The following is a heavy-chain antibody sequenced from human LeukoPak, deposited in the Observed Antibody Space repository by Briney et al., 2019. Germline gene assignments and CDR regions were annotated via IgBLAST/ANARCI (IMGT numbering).Heavy chain of an antibody. CDR2: ISGSGGST. D-gene: IGHD3-3*01. Sequence: GGSLRLSCAASGFTFSSYAMSWVRQAPGKGLEWVSAISGSGGSTYYADSVKGRFTISRDNSKNIVSLQMNNLRAEDTAVYYCARGRGLGVVSPYFDYWGQGTLVTVSS. CDR3: ARGRGLGVVSPYFDY. CDR1: GFTFSSYA. J-gene: IGHJ4*02. V-gene: IGHV3-23*01.